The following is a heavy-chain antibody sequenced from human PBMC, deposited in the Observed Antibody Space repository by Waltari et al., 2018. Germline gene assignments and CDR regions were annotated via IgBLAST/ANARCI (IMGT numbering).Heavy chain of an antibody. CDR2: ISGYSGDA. Sequence: QVQLVQSGDEVKIPGASVKVSCKASGYTFSNFGINWVRQAPGQGLEWMGWISGYSGDANYVQSLQGRVTMNTDTSTSTAYLELRGLRSDDTAVYYCARGGGPRTVVALPFDHWGQGTLVTVSS. CDR3: ARGGGPRTVVALPFDH. V-gene: IGHV1-18*01. D-gene: IGHD3-22*01. CDR1: GYTFSNFG. J-gene: IGHJ4*02.